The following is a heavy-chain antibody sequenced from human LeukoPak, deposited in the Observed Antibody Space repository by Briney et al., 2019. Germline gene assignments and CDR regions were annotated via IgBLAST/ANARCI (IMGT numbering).Heavy chain of an antibody. CDR3: ARDQYAIFGVVIRGPYYYYGMDV. D-gene: IGHD3-3*01. CDR1: GYTFTSYG. CDR2: ISAYNGNT. Sequence: ASVTVSCKASGYTFTSYGISWVRQAPGQGLEWMGWISAYNGNTNYAQKLQGRVTMTTDTSTSTAYMELRSLRSDDTAVYYCARDQYAIFGVVIRGPYYYYGMDVWGQGTTVTVSS. J-gene: IGHJ6*02. V-gene: IGHV1-18*01.